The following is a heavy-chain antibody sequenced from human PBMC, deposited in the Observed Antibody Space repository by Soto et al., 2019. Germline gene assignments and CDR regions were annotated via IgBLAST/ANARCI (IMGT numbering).Heavy chain of an antibody. V-gene: IGHV4-30-2*01. J-gene: IGHJ4*02. CDR3: ARGRGFGDFLYHYFDY. CDR2: IYHSGST. D-gene: IGHD3-10*01. Sequence: PSETLSLTCAVSGGSHSSGGYSWSWIRQPPGKGLEWIGYIYHSGSTYYNPSLKSRVTISVDRSKSQFSLKLSSVTAADTAVYYCARGRGFGDFLYHYFDYWGQGTLVTVSS. CDR1: GGSHSSGGYS.